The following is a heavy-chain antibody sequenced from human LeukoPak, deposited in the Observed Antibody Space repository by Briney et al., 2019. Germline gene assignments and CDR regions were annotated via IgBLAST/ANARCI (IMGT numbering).Heavy chain of an antibody. V-gene: IGHV1-18*01. Sequence: ASVKVSCKASGYTFTSYGISWVRQAPGQGLEGMGWISAYNGNTNYAQKLQGRVTMTTDTSTSTAYMELRSLRSDDTAVYYCARVAAAGIPNWFDPWGQGTLVTVSS. CDR3: ARVAAAGIPNWFDP. CDR2: ISAYNGNT. CDR1: GYTFTSYG. D-gene: IGHD6-13*01. J-gene: IGHJ5*02.